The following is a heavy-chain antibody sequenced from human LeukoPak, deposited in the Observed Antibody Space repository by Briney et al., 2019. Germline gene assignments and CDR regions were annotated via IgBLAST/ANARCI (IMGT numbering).Heavy chain of an antibody. Sequence: PSETLSLTCTVSGGSISSGSYYWSWLRQPAGKGLEWIGRIYTSGSTNYNPSLKSRVTISVDTSKNQFSLKLSSVTAADTAVYYCAREGGDYGGNSQFWYFDLWGRGTLVTVSS. D-gene: IGHD4-23*01. CDR2: IYTSGST. V-gene: IGHV4-61*02. CDR3: AREGGDYGGNSQFWYFDL. J-gene: IGHJ2*01. CDR1: GGSISSGSYY.